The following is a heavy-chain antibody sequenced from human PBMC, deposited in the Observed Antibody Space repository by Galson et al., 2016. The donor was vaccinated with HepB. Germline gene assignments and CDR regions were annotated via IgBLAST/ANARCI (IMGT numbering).Heavy chain of an antibody. Sequence: SLRLSCAASGFTFSNYAMNWVRQAPGKGLEWVSVISSSGGSTYYADSIKGRFTISRDNFKNTLYLQMNSLRAEDTAVYYCAKHNSVYDLGPFDYWGQGTLATVSS. J-gene: IGHJ4*02. D-gene: IGHD5/OR15-5a*01. CDR2: ISSSGGST. V-gene: IGHV3-23*01. CDR3: AKHNSVYDLGPFDY. CDR1: GFTFSNYA.